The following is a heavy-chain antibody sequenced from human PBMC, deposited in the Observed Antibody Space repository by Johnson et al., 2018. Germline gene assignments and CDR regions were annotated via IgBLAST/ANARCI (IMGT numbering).Heavy chain of an antibody. J-gene: IGHJ3*02. CDR1: GFAFSTYA. CDR2: IRSNTYGGTP. Sequence: EVQLVESGGGLVKPGRSLRLCCTASGFAFSTYAMNWIRQAPGQGLEWVGFIRSNTYGGTPEYAASVKGRVSISRDDSKRIAYLQMKSLKTEDTPGYYCTRRTSGWNSNQFDIWGLGTMVTVSS. V-gene: IGHV3-49*05. CDR3: TRRTSGWNSNQFDI. D-gene: IGHD6-19*01.